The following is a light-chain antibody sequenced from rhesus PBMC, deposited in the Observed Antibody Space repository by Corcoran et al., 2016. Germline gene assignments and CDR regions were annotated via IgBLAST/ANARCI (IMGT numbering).Light chain of an antibody. Sequence: DIQMTQSPSSLSASVGERVTITCRASQGISTWLVWYQQKPGKAPNLLIYKASILQAGVPSRVSGRGSGTGFTLPISSPQPGDFATYYCQQCNTAPWTFGQGTKVEI. V-gene: IGKV1-21*01. CDR2: KAS. CDR3: QQCNTAPWT. CDR1: QGISTW. J-gene: IGKJ1*01.